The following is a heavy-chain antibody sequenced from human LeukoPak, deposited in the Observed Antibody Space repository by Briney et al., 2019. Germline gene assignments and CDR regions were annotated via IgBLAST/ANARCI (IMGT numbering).Heavy chain of an antibody. J-gene: IGHJ5*02. V-gene: IGHV1-46*01. CDR1: GYTFTSYY. D-gene: IGHD5-18*01. Sequence: ASVKVSCKASGYTFTSYYMHWVRQAPGQGLEWMGIINPSGGNTNYAQRFQGRVTMTRDMSTSTVYMKLGSLRSEDTAMYYCARALPHRRLMDTTMEQHWFDPWGQGTLVTVSS. CDR3: ARALPHRRLMDTTMEQHWFDP. CDR2: INPSGGNT.